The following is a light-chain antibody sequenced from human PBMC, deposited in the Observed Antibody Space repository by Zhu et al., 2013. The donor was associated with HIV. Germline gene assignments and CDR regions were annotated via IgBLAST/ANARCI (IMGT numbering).Light chain of an antibody. CDR1: SSNIGSNY. CDR3: AAWDDSLSGWV. Sequence: QSVLTQPPSTSGIPGQGVTISCSGSSSNIGSNYVFWYQQLPGTAPKLLIYRSNQRPSGVPDRFSGSKSGTSASLAIRGLRSEDEADYYCAAWDDSLSGWVFGGGTKLTVL. J-gene: IGLJ3*02. CDR2: RSN. V-gene: IGLV1-47*01.